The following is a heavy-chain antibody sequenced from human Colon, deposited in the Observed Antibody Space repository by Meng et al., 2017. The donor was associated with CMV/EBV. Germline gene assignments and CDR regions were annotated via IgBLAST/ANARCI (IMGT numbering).Heavy chain of an antibody. V-gene: IGHV3-21*01. J-gene: IGHJ4*02. Sequence: LSCAPSGFTFRPFVMNWVRPAPGKGLEWVASTSGATSDKYYAGSVKGRFSISRDNAKNVLYLQMDNLRAEDTAIYYCARSGSFFDYWGQGTLVTVSS. D-gene: IGHD5-12*01. CDR2: TSGATSDK. CDR3: ARSGSFFDY. CDR1: GFTFRPFV.